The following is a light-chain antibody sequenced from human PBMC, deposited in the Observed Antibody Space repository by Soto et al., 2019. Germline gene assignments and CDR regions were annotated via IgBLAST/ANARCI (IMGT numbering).Light chain of an antibody. J-gene: IGLJ3*02. CDR1: GXYIEVNA. CDR3: AAWDHSLQGWV. V-gene: IGLV1-44*01. Sequence: QSALTQPPSASGTPGQRVPISCSASGXYIEVNAINWYQQVPGTAPRLLIYNDLQRPSGVPDRFSGSRSGSSASLVIVGLQSEDEADYYCAAWDHSLQGWVFGGGTQLTVL. CDR2: NDL.